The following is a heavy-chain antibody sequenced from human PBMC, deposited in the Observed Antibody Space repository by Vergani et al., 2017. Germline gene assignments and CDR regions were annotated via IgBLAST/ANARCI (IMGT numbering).Heavy chain of an antibody. V-gene: IGHV4-4*07. CDR1: GGSISSYY. CDR2: IYTSGST. D-gene: IGHD3-9*01. Sequence: QVQLQESGPGLVKPSETLSLTCTVSGGSISSYYWSWIRQPAGKGLEWIGRIYTSGSTNYNPSLKSRGTMSVDTSKNQFSLKLSAVTAADTAVYYCARDQYDIVTGYYNVGWFDPWGQGTLVTVSS. CDR3: ARDQYDIVTGYYNVGWFDP. J-gene: IGHJ5*02.